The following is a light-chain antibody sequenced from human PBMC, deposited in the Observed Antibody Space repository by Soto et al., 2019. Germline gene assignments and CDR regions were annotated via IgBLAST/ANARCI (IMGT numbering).Light chain of an antibody. CDR1: NSDVGSYNF. J-gene: IGLJ1*01. CDR2: EVS. CDR3: CSDAGSSTYV. Sequence: QSVLTQPASVSGSPGQSITISCTRTNSDVGSYNFVSWYQQHPGKAPKVMIFEVSKRPSGVSDRFSGSKSGNTASLTISGLQAEDEAEYYCCSDAGSSTYVFGTGTKVTVL. V-gene: IGLV2-23*02.